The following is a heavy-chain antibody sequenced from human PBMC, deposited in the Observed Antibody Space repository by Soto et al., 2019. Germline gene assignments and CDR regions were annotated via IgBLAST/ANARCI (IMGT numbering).Heavy chain of an antibody. V-gene: IGHV3-48*01. Sequence: ESGGGLVQPGGSLRLSCAASGFTFSTYAMNWVRQAPGKGLEWVSYISSGSSTIYYADSVKGRFTISRDNAKNSLYLQMDSLRAEDTAVYYCARKDYGYNSGFDYWGQGTLVTVSS. D-gene: IGHD4-17*01. CDR2: ISSGSSTI. CDR3: ARKDYGYNSGFDY. CDR1: GFTFSTYA. J-gene: IGHJ4*02.